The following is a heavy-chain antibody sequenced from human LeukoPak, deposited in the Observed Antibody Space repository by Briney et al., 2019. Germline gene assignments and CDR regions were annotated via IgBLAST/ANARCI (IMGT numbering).Heavy chain of an antibody. D-gene: IGHD3-9*01. V-gene: IGHV3-7*01. CDR3: ARGVDSAIDW. CDR2: INGDGRDK. CDR1: GFTFSSYW. Sequence: PGGSLRLSCAASGFTFSSYWMNWVRQAPGKGLEWVANINGDGRDKYYVGSVRGRFTISRDNADNALYLQMNSLRGDDTALYYCARGVDSAIDWWGQGTLVTASS. J-gene: IGHJ4*02.